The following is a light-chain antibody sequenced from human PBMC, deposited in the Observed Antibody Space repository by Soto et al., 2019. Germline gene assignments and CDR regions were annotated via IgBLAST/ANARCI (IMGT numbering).Light chain of an antibody. CDR2: AAS. CDR3: QQSYSPPLYT. V-gene: IGKV1-39*01. J-gene: IGKJ2*01. Sequence: DIQMTQSPSSLSASVGDRVTITCRTSQSISSSLHWYQQKPGKAPRLLFYAASRLQSGLPSRFSGSGSGTNFTLTISSLHPEDFATYYCQQSYSPPLYTFGQGTKLEIK. CDR1: QSISSS.